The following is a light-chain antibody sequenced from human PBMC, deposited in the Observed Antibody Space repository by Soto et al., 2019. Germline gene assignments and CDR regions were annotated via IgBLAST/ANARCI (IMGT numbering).Light chain of an antibody. V-gene: IGLV2-8*01. CDR2: EVT. J-gene: IGLJ3*02. CDR1: SSDVGAYNY. Sequence: QSALTQPPSASGSPGQSVTISCTGTSSDVGAYNYVSWYRQHAGKAPKLVIYEVTMRPSGVPDRFSGSKTANTASLTVSGLQAEDEADYYCSSFASSNTWVFGGGTKLTVL. CDR3: SSFASSNTWV.